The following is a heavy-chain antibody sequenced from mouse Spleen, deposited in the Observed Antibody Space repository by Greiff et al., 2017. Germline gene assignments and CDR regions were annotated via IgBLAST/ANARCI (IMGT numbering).Heavy chain of an antibody. J-gene: IGHJ3*01. V-gene: IGHV5-6-5*01. CDR1: GFTFSSYA. CDR2: ISSGGST. CDR3: ARQGSNYFWFAY. Sequence: DVMLVESGGGLVKPGGSLKLSCAASGFTFSSYAMSLVRQTPEKRLEWVASISSGGSTYYPDSVKGRFTISRDNARNTLYLQMSSLRSEDTAMYYCARQGSNYFWFAYWGQGTLVTVSA. D-gene: IGHD2-5*01.